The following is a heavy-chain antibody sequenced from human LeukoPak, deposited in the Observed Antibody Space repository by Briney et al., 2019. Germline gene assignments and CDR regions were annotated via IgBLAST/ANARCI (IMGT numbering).Heavy chain of an antibody. V-gene: IGHV5-51*01. CDR1: GYRFTNYW. CDR2: IYPGDSDT. Sequence: GESLQISCKGSGYRFTNYWIGWVRQMPGKGLEWMGIIYPGDSDTRYSPSFQGKVTISADKSISTAYLQWSSLKASDTAMYYCARPTYFYDGRGSYYYFDYWGQGTLVTVSS. D-gene: IGHD3-22*01. CDR3: ARPTYFYDGRGSYYYFDY. J-gene: IGHJ4*02.